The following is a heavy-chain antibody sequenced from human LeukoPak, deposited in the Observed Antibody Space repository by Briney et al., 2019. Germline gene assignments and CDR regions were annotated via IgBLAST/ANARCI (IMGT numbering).Heavy chain of an antibody. J-gene: IGHJ4*02. CDR1: GGSFSGYY. Sequence: PSETLSLTCAVYGGSFSGYYWSWIRQPPGKGLEWIGEINHSGSTNYNPSLKSRVTISVDTSKNQFSLKLSSVTAADTAVYYCARGTSYYDFWSGYLPTPYFDYWGQGTLVTVSS. CDR2: INHSGST. V-gene: IGHV4-34*01. D-gene: IGHD3-3*01. CDR3: ARGTSYYDFWSGYLPTPYFDY.